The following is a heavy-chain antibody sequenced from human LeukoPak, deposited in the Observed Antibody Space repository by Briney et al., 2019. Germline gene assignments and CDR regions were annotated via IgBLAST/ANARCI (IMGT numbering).Heavy chain of an antibody. CDR3: ARSRGGYSSGWYEDY. J-gene: IGHJ4*02. D-gene: IGHD6-19*01. V-gene: IGHV5-51*01. Sequence: GESLKISCKGSEYSFTSYWIGWVRQMPGKGLEWMGIIYPGDSDTRYSPSFQGQVTISADKSISTAYLQWSSLKASDTAMYYCARSRGGYSSGWYEDYWGQGTLVTVSS. CDR2: IYPGDSDT. CDR1: EYSFTSYW.